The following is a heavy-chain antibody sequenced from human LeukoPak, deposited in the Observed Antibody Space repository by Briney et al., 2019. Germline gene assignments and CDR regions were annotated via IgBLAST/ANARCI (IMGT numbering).Heavy chain of an antibody. CDR1: GGSISSYY. CDR3: ARGMAARSYYYYYMDV. CDR2: IYYSGST. Sequence: SETLSLTCTVSGGSISSYYWSWIRQPPGKVLEWIGYIYYSGSTNYNPSLKSRVTISVDTSKNQFSLKLSSVTAADTAVYYCARGMAARSYYYYYMDVWGKGTTVTVSS. J-gene: IGHJ6*03. D-gene: IGHD6-6*01. V-gene: IGHV4-59*01.